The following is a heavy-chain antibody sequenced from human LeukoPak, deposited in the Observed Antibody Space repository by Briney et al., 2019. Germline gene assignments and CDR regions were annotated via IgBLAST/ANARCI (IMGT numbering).Heavy chain of an antibody. CDR2: ISAYNGNT. J-gene: IGHJ4*02. D-gene: IGHD3-22*01. Sequence: ASVTVSCKASGYTFTSYGISWVRQAPGQGLEWMGWISAYNGNTNYAQKLQGRVTMTTDTSTSTAYMELRSLRSDDTAVYYCARDYYDSSGYYYVIFDYWGQGTLVTVSS. CDR1: GYTFTSYG. V-gene: IGHV1-18*01. CDR3: ARDYYDSSGYYYVIFDY.